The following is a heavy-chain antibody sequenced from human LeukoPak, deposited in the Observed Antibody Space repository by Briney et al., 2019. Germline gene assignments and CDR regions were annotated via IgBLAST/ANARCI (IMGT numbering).Heavy chain of an antibody. CDR3: ARVTVSGYGGDY. D-gene: IGHD5-12*01. J-gene: IGHJ4*02. V-gene: IGHV1-18*01. CDR1: GYTFTSYG. CDR2: ISADNGNT. Sequence: ASVKVSCKASGYTFTSYGITWVRQAPGQGLEWMGWISADNGNTNYAQKLQGRVTMTTHTSTSTAYMELRSLRSDDTAVYYCARVTVSGYGGDYWGQGTLVTVSS.